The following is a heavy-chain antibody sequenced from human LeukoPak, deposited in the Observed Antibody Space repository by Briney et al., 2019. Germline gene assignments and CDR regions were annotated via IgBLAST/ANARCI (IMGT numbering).Heavy chain of an antibody. D-gene: IGHD6-6*01. CDR1: GGSISTYY. CDR3: TRTDSSSAIDY. J-gene: IGHJ4*02. V-gene: IGHV4-59*01. Sequence: SETLSLTCTVSGGSISTYYWSWIRQPPGKGLEWIGYIYYSGSTNYNPSLKSRVTISVDTSKNQFSLKLSSVTAADTAVYYCTRTDSSSAIDYWGQGTLVAVSS. CDR2: IYYSGST.